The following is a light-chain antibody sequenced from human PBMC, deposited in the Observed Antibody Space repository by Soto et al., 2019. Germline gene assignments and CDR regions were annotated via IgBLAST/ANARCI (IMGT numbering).Light chain of an antibody. CDR1: QSVGRNY. CDR2: ASS. CDR3: QQYGTSPWA. J-gene: IGKJ4*02. V-gene: IGKV3-20*01. Sequence: EIVLTQFPGTLSLSPGERATLSCRASQSVGRNYVAWYQKKPGQAPRVIIYASSNRASGLPDRFSGSGSGTDFTLTISRLEPEDFAVYYCQQYGTSPWAFGGGTKVEIK.